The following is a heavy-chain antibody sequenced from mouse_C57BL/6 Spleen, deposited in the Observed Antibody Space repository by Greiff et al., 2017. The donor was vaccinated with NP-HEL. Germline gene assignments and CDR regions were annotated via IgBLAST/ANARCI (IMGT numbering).Heavy chain of an antibody. Sequence: EVKVEESGGGLVQPGGSMKLSCVASGFTFSNYWMNWVRQSPEKGLEWVAQIRLKSDNYATHYAESVKGRFTISRDDSKSSVYLQMNNLRAEDTGIYYCTRELGRGYFDYWGQGTTLTVSS. J-gene: IGHJ2*01. V-gene: IGHV6-3*01. CDR1: GFTFSNYW. CDR3: TRELGRGYFDY. D-gene: IGHD4-1*01. CDR2: IRLKSDNYAT.